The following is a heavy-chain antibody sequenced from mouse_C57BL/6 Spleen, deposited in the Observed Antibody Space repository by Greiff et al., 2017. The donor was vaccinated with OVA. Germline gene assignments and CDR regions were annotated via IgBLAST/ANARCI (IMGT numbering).Heavy chain of an antibody. Sequence: QVQLQQPGTELVKPGASVKLSCKASGYTFTSYWMHWVKQRPGQGLEWIGNINPSNGGTNYNEKFKSKATLTVDKSSSTAYMQLSSLTSEYSAGYYCARYYYGSIYSKAMDYWGQGTSVTVSS. CDR2: INPSNGGT. V-gene: IGHV1-53*01. CDR1: GYTFTSYW. CDR3: ARYYYGSIYSKAMDY. D-gene: IGHD1-1*01. J-gene: IGHJ4*01.